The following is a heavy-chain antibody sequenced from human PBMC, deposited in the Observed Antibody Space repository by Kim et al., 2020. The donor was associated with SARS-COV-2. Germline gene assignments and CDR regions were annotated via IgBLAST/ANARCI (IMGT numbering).Heavy chain of an antibody. CDR2: IRSKAYGGTT. Sequence: GGSLRLSCTASGFTFGDYAMSWFRQAPGKGLEWVGFIRSKAYGGTTEYAASVKGRFTISRDDSKSIAYLQMNSLKTEDTAVYYCTRDLDDYGSGIEYYYYYGMDVWGQGTTVTVSS. CDR1: GFTFGDYA. J-gene: IGHJ6*02. CDR3: TRDLDDYGSGIEYYYYYGMDV. D-gene: IGHD3-10*01. V-gene: IGHV3-49*03.